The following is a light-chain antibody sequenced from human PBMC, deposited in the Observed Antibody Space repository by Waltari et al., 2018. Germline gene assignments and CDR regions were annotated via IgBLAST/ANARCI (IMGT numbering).Light chain of an antibody. J-gene: IGLJ3*02. Sequence: QSALTQPASVSGSPGQSITISCSGTSGDVGTSNYVSWYQQLPGKVPKLIISEVITRPSGVSNRFSGSKSGNTASLSSSGRQAEDEGDYYCTSFTTRYTWLFGGGTKVTVL. CDR1: SGDVGTSNY. V-gene: IGLV2-14*01. CDR3: TSFTTRYTWL. CDR2: EVI.